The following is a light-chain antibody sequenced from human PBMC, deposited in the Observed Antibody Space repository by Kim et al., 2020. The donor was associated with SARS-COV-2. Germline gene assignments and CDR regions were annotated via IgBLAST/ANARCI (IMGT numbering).Light chain of an antibody. CDR3: QQSYV. CDR1: QSITSY. J-gene: IGKJ3*01. Sequence: DIQMTQSPSSLSASVGDSVTITCRASQSITSYLNWYQHKPGKAPKLLIYAASSLQSGVPSRFSGSGSGTDFTLTISSLQPEDFATYYCQQSYVFGPGTKVDIK. CDR2: AAS. V-gene: IGKV1-39*01.